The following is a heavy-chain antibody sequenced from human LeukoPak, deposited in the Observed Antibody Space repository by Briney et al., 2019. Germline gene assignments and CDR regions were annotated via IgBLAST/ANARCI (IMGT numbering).Heavy chain of an antibody. Sequence: GESLKISCKGSGYSFTSYWIGWVRQMPGKGLEWMGIIYPGDSDTRYSPSFQGQVTISADKSISTAYLQWSSLKASDTAMYLRARLVRLGSGELTVFDGMDVWGKGTTVTVSS. D-gene: IGHD3-16*01. CDR3: ARLVRLGSGELTVFDGMDV. CDR2: IYPGDSDT. CDR1: GYSFTSYW. J-gene: IGHJ6*04. V-gene: IGHV5-51*01.